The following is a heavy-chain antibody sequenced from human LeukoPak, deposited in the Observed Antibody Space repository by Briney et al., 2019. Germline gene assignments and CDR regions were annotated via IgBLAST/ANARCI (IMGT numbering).Heavy chain of an antibody. CDR3: ARQGRYYDSSGYYPRMDV. D-gene: IGHD3-22*01. J-gene: IGHJ6*04. Sequence: SETLSLTCTVSGGSISSYYWSWIRQPPGKGLEWIGYIYYSGSTNYNPSLKSRVTISVDTSKNQFSLKLSSVTAADTAVYYCARQGRYYDSSGYYPRMDVWGKGTTVTISS. CDR2: IYYSGST. V-gene: IGHV4-59*08. CDR1: GGSISSYY.